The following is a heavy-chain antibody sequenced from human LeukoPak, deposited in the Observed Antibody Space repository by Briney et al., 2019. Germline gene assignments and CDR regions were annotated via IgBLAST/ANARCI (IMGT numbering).Heavy chain of an antibody. CDR2: FYYGENT. CDR3: ARVVGSNWFDP. Sequence: SETLSLTCTVSGGSLSIYYWTWIRQPPGKGLEWVGFFYYGENTYYNPSIMSRVTISVDMSKSQFSLKLSSVTVADTAVYYCARVVGSNWFDPWGQGTLVTVSS. J-gene: IGHJ5*02. V-gene: IGHV4-59*01. D-gene: IGHD2-15*01. CDR1: GGSLSIYY.